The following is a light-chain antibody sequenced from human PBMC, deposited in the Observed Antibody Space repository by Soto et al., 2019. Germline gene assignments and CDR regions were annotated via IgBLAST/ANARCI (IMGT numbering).Light chain of an antibody. Sequence: QSVLTQPPSVSGAPGQRVTISCTGSSSNIGAGYDVHWYQQLPGTAHKLLIYGNSNRPSGVPDRFSGSKSGTSASLAITGLQAEDEAEYYCQSYDSSLSGYDVFGTGTKLTVL. CDR1: SSNIGAGYD. CDR2: GNS. CDR3: QSYDSSLSGYDV. J-gene: IGLJ1*01. V-gene: IGLV1-40*01.